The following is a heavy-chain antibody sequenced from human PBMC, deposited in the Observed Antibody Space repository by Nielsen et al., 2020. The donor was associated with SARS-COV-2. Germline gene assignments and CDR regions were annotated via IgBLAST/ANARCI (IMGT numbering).Heavy chain of an antibody. V-gene: IGHV4-59*01. D-gene: IGHD5-12*01. CDR1: GGSISSYY. J-gene: IGHJ6*02. CDR2: IYYSGST. CDR3: ARVGGYSGYDFYYYYGMDV. Sequence: SETLSLTCTVSGGSISSYYWSWIRQPPGKGLEWIGYIYYSGSTNYNPSLKSRVTISVDTSKNQFSLKLSSVTAADTAVYYCARVGGYSGYDFYYYYGMDVWGQGTTVTVSS.